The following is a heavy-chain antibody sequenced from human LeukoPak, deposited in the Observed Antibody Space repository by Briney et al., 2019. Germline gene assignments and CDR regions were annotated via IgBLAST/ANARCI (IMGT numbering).Heavy chain of an antibody. D-gene: IGHD3-3*01. V-gene: IGHV1-8*01. CDR2: MNPDTGNT. CDR1: GYTFTSYD. Sequence: ASVKVSCKASGYTFTSYDINWVRQATGQGLEWMGWMNPDTGNTGYAQKFQGRVTMTRNTSISTAYMELSSLRSEDTAVYYCASLLRFLETPGDAFDIWGQGTMVTVSS. J-gene: IGHJ3*02. CDR3: ASLLRFLETPGDAFDI.